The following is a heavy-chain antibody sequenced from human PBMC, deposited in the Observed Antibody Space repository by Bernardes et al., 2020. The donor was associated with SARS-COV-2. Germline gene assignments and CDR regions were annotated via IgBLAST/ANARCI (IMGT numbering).Heavy chain of an antibody. CDR3: ATVATFGSETYSKGCMAS. D-gene: IGHD3-10*01. Sequence: GWSLIRSCAPSGVSFNGYNMNWVRQAPGRGLEWVSSISPSGANTYYADSVKGRFTISRDNAKTSLYLQMNSLRAEDTAVYYCATVATFGSETYSKGCMASWCPATPVTVSS. CDR1: GVSFNGYN. J-gene: IGHJ4*02. CDR2: ISPSGANT. V-gene: IGHV3-21*06.